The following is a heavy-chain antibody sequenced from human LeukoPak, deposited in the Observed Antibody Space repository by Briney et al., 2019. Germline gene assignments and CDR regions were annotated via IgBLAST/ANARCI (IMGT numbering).Heavy chain of an antibody. Sequence: PGGSLRLSCAASGFTFSSYAMSWVRQAPGKGLEWVSAISGSGGSTYYADSVKGRFTISRDNAKNSLYLQMNSLRAEDTAVYYCARIVVPAALYYYYYMDVWGKGTTVTISS. J-gene: IGHJ6*03. CDR1: GFTFSSYA. D-gene: IGHD2-2*01. CDR2: ISGSGGST. V-gene: IGHV3-23*01. CDR3: ARIVVPAALYYYYYMDV.